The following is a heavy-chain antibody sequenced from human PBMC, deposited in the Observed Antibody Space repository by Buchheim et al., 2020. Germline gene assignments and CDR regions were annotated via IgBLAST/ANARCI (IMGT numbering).Heavy chain of an antibody. CDR2: IYSGGST. V-gene: IGHV3-66*01. Sequence: EAQLVESGGGLVQPGGSLRLSCAASGFTVSSNYMSWVRQAPGKGLEWVSVIYSGGSTYYADSVKGRFTISRDNSKNTLYLQMNSLRAEDTAVYYCARESRDSSGYPGVYYAMDVWGQGTT. CDR3: ARESRDSSGYPGVYYAMDV. CDR1: GFTVSSNY. D-gene: IGHD3-22*01. J-gene: IGHJ6*02.